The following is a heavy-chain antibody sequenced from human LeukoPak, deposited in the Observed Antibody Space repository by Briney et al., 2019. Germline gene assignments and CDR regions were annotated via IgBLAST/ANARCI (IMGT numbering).Heavy chain of an antibody. Sequence: SETLSLTCAVYGGSFSGYYWGWIRQPPGKGLEWIGSIYYSGSTYYNPSLKSRVTISVDTSKNQFSLKLSSVTAADTAVYYCARRNPTHNWFDPWGQGTLVTVSS. CDR3: ARRNPTHNWFDP. V-gene: IGHV4-39*01. CDR1: GGSFSGYY. CDR2: IYYSGST. J-gene: IGHJ5*02.